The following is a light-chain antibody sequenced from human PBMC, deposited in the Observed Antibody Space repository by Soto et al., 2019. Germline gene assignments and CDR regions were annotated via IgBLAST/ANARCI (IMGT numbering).Light chain of an antibody. CDR1: QSITSNF. CDR2: GAS. CDR3: QQYGDPAFT. Sequence: EIVLTQSPGTLSLSPGERATLSCRASQSITSNFLGWYQQKPGQAPRLLIYGASSRATGIPDRFRGSGSGTDSTLTITRLEPDDFQLYYCQQYGDPAFTFGRGTKVDFK. V-gene: IGKV3-20*01. J-gene: IGKJ3*01.